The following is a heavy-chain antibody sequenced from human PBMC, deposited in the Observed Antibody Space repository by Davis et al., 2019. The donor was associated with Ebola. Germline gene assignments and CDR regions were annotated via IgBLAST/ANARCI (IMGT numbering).Heavy chain of an antibody. V-gene: IGHV3-21*01. CDR2: ITFTSEFI. D-gene: IGHD6-6*01. CDR1: GFTFRIYA. Sequence: GGSLRLSCAASGFTFRIYAMNWFRQAPGKGLEWVSSITFTSEFIYYADSVKGRFTISRDNAKNSMYLQMNSLRAEDTAVYYCATSYSGSSTAFDVWGQGTMVTVSS. J-gene: IGHJ3*01. CDR3: ATSYSGSSTAFDV.